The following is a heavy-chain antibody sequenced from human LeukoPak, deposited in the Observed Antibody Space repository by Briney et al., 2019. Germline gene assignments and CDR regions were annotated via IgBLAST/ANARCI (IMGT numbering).Heavy chain of an antibody. CDR1: GYTFTSYY. D-gene: IGHD6-13*01. V-gene: IGHV1-46*01. J-gene: IGHJ4*02. Sequence: ASVKVSCKAPGYTFTSYYMHWVRQAPGQGLEWMGIINPSGGSTSYAQKFQGRVTMTRDMSTSTVYMELSSLRSEDTAVYYCAKEHTAAGTFVFDYWGQGTLVTVSS. CDR3: AKEHTAAGTFVFDY. CDR2: INPSGGST.